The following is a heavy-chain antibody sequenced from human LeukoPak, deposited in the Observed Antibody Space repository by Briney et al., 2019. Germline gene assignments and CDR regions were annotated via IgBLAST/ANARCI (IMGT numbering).Heavy chain of an antibody. Sequence: WASVKVSCKASGYTFTSYGISWVRQAPGQGLEWMGWISAYNGNTNYAQKLQGRVTMTTDTSTSTAYMELRSLRSEDTAVYYCARGVHVRMYDTNDNWFDPWGQGTLVTVSS. D-gene: IGHD3-22*01. CDR3: ARGVHVRMYDTNDNWFDP. CDR1: GYTFTSYG. V-gene: IGHV1-18*01. CDR2: ISAYNGNT. J-gene: IGHJ5*02.